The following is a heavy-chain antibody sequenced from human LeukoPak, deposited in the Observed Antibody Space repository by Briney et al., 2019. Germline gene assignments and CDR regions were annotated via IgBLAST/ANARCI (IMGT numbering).Heavy chain of an antibody. J-gene: IGHJ3*02. CDR2: IYTSEST. CDR1: GSIIGYY. D-gene: IGHD2-2*01. CDR3: ARQKCTSTSCLTKNAFDI. Sequence: PSETLSLTCTVSGSIIGYYWSWIRQPPGKGLEWIGSIYTSESTNYNPSLESRVTISVDTSKNQFSLDLSSVTAADTAVYYCARQKCTSTSCLTKNAFDIWGQGTMVTVSS. V-gene: IGHV4-4*09.